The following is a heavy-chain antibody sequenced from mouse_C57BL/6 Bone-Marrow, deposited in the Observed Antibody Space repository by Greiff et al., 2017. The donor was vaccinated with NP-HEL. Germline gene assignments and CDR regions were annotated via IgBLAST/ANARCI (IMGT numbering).Heavy chain of an antibody. CDR3: ARNDGYYVWFAY. Sequence: VQLQQSGPELVKPGASVKIPCKASGYTFTDYNMDWVKQSHGKSLEWIGDINPNNGGTIYNQKFKGKATLTVDKSSSTAYMELRSLTSEDTAVYYCARNDGYYVWFAYWCRGTRVTVSA. V-gene: IGHV1-18*01. CDR2: INPNNGGT. J-gene: IGHJ3*01. D-gene: IGHD2-3*01. CDR1: GYTFTDYN.